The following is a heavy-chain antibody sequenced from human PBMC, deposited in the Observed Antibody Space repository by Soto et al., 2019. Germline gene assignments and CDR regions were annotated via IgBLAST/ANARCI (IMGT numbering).Heavy chain of an antibody. CDR2: ISPSNGQT. D-gene: IGHD3-3*01. J-gene: IGHJ4*02. CDR1: GYTFSNFG. Sequence: ASVKVSCKASGYTFSNFGLSWVRQAPGHGLEWMGWISPSNGQTISAQNVHGRVTMTTDTSTATAHMELRSLIADDTAVYYCARVIMIFGVANLGSYFDYWGQGTRVTVSS. CDR3: ARVIMIFGVANLGSYFDY. V-gene: IGHV1-18*01.